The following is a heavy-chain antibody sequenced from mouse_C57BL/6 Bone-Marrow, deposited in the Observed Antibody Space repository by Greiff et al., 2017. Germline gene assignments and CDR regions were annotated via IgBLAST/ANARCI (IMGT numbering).Heavy chain of an antibody. CDR2: IDPENGDT. Sequence: EVQLQQSGAELVRPGASVKLSCTASGFNIKDDYMHWVKQRPEQGLEWIGWIDPENGDTEYASKFQGKATITADTSSNTAYLQLSILTSEDTAVYYCTTDGNYGGYAMDYWGQGTSVTVSS. D-gene: IGHD2-1*01. CDR1: GFNIKDDY. CDR3: TTDGNYGGYAMDY. V-gene: IGHV14-4*01. J-gene: IGHJ4*01.